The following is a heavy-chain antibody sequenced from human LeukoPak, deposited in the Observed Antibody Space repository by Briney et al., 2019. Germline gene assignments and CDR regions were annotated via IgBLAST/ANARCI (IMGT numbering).Heavy chain of an antibody. D-gene: IGHD2-15*01. V-gene: IGHV3-30-3*01. J-gene: IGHJ4*02. CDR2: VSSDGGIK. CDR1: GFTFTNYV. Sequence: LRLSCVVSGFTFTNYVVHWVRQAPGKGLEWVTLVSSDGGIKYYADSVKGRFSVSRDISKNTLYLQMNSLRVDDTAVYYCARDSETTPIHVLGYWGQGTLVTVSS. CDR3: ARDSETTPIHVLGY.